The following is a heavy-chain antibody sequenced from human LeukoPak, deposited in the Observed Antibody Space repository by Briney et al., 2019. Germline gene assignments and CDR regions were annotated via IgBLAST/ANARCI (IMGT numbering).Heavy chain of an antibody. CDR1: GGSISSYY. CDR3: ARGSTVTPYYFGY. V-gene: IGHV4-59*01. D-gene: IGHD4-17*01. CDR2: IQVGGST. Sequence: SETLSLTCTVSGGSISSYYWSWIRQPPGKGLEWIGYIQVGGSTNYSPSLKSRVTMSLDTSKNQFSLKLSSVSAADTAVYYCARGSTVTPYYFGYWGQGTLVTVSS. J-gene: IGHJ4*02.